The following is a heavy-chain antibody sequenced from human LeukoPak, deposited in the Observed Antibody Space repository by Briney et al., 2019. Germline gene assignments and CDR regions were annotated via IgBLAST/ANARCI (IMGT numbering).Heavy chain of an antibody. CDR1: GYTFTSYA. CDR3: ARAPVTLDLNWFDP. J-gene: IGHJ5*02. Sequence: ASVKVSCKASGYTFTSYAMHWVRQAPGQRLEWMGWINAGNGNTKYSQESQGRVTITRDTSASTAYMELGSLRSEDMAVYYCARAPVTLDLNWFDPWGQGTLVTVSS. V-gene: IGHV1-3*03. CDR2: INAGNGNT. D-gene: IGHD4-17*01.